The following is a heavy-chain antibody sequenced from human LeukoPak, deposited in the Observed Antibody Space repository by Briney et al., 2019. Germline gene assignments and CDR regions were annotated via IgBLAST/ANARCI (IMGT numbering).Heavy chain of an antibody. CDR1: SGSINNYY. Sequence: SETLSLTCTVSSGSINNYYWSWIRQPPGKRLEWIGFVSYSGSTNYKSSLKSRATISVDTSKNQFSLKLSSVPAADTAVYYCARVASRTTVVIPYAFDIWGQGTMVTVSS. J-gene: IGHJ3*02. D-gene: IGHD4-23*01. CDR2: VSYSGST. V-gene: IGHV4-59*01. CDR3: ARVASRTTVVIPYAFDI.